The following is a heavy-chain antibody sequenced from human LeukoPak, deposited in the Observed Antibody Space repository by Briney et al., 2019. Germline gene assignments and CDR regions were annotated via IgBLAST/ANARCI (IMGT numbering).Heavy chain of an antibody. CDR1: GGSISSYY. CDR3: ARGERFLEWSYFDY. CDR2: IYYSGST. J-gene: IGHJ4*02. V-gene: IGHV4-59*01. D-gene: IGHD3-3*01. Sequence: ETLSLTCTVSGGSISSYYWSWIRQPPGKGLEWIGYIYYSGSTNYNPSLKSRVTISVDTSKNQFSLKLSSVTAADTAVYYCARGERFLEWSYFDYWGQGTLVTVSS.